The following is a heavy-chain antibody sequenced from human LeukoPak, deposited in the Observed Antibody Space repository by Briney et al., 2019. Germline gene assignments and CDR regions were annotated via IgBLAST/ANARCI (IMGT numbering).Heavy chain of an antibody. V-gene: IGHV1-8*03. CDR2: MNPNSGNT. J-gene: IGHJ3*02. Sequence: ASVKVSCKASGYTFTSYDINWVRQATGQGLEWMGWMNPNSGNTGYAQKFQGRVAITRNTSISTAYMELSSLRSEDTAVYYCARAPQTIYSDNAFDIWGQGTMVTVSS. D-gene: IGHD3-22*01. CDR3: ARAPQTIYSDNAFDI. CDR1: GYTFTSYD.